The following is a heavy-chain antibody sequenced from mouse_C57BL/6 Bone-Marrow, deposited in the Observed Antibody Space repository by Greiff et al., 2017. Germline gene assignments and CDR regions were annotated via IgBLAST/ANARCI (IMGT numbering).Heavy chain of an antibody. J-gene: IGHJ3*01. Sequence: QVQLQQPGAELVKPGASVKMSCKASGYTFTSYWITWVKQRPGQGLEWIGDIYPGSGSTNYNEKFKSKATMTVDTSSSTAYMQLSSLTSEDSAVYYCASPIYYASWFAYWGQGTLVTVS. D-gene: IGHD2-1*01. CDR1: GYTFTSYW. CDR2: IYPGSGST. V-gene: IGHV1-55*01. CDR3: ASPIYYASWFAY.